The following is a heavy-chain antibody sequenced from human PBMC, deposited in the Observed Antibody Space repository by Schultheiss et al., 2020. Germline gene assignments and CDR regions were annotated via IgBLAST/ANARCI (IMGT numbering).Heavy chain of an antibody. CDR3: AKGVVVAAIRSNWFDP. Sequence: GGSLRLSCAASGFTFSSYAMHWVRQAPGKGLEWVAVISYDGSNKYYADSVKGRFTISRDNSKNTLYLQMNSLRAEDTAVYYCAKGVVVAAIRSNWFDPWGQGTLVTVSS. CDR2: ISYDGSNK. CDR1: GFTFSSYA. V-gene: IGHV3-30-3*01. D-gene: IGHD2-15*01. J-gene: IGHJ5*02.